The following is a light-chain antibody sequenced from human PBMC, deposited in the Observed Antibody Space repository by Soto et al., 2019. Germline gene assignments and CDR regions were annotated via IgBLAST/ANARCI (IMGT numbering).Light chain of an antibody. J-gene: IGKJ5*01. Sequence: EIVMTQPPVTLSVSPGERASLSCRASQSVGSNLAWFQQKPGQAPRLLIYDTSTRATGIPARFSGSGSGTDFTRTISSREPEDFAACYCQQRSNWPPLSCGQGTRLEIK. CDR2: DTS. CDR1: QSVGSN. CDR3: QQRSNWPPLS. V-gene: IGKV3-11*01.